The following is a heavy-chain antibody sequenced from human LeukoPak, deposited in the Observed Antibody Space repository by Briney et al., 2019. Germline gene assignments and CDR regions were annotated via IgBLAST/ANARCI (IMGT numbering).Heavy chain of an antibody. V-gene: IGHV4-59*01. CDR3: ARGVYIAAAQYGY. J-gene: IGHJ4*02. CDR1: GGSISSYY. Sequence: MASETLSLTCTVSGGSISSYYWSWIRQPPGKGLEWIGYIYYSGTTNYNPSLKSRVTISVDTSKNQFSLKLSSVTAADTAVYYCARGVYIAAAQYGYWGQGPLVTVSS. D-gene: IGHD6-13*01. CDR2: IYYSGTT.